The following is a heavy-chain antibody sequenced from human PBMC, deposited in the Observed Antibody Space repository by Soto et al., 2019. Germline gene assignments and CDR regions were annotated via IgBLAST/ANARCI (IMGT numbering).Heavy chain of an antibody. V-gene: IGHV4-59*01. Sequence: TLSLTCTVSGGSITNYLWSWIRQSPGKGLEWIGYIYYSGTTNYNPSLMSRVTISVDTSKNHFSLKLTSVTAADTAVYYCARVYGSGSLTNWFDPWGRGTLVTVSS. J-gene: IGHJ5*02. D-gene: IGHD3-10*01. CDR1: GGSITNYL. CDR3: ARVYGSGSLTNWFDP. CDR2: IYYSGTT.